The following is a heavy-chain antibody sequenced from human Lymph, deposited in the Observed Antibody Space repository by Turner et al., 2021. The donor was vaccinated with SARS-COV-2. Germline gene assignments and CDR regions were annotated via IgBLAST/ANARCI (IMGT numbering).Heavy chain of an antibody. CDR2: IWYDGSNK. D-gene: IGHD5-12*01. Sequence: QVQLVESGGGVVQPGRSRRISCAASGFTFSSYGMHWVRQVPGQGLEWVAVIWYDGSNKYYADSVKGRFTISRDNSKNTLYLQMNSLRAEDTAVYYCARVKGYNGYDLRYYYGMDVWGQGTTVTVSS. CDR3: ARVKGYNGYDLRYYYGMDV. CDR1: GFTFSSYG. J-gene: IGHJ6*02. V-gene: IGHV3-33*01.